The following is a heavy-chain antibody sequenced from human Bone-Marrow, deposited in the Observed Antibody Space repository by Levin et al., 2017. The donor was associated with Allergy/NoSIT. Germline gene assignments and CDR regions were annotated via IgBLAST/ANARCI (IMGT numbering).Heavy chain of an antibody. CDR3: ARDVVVRQHHSYYYMDI. CDR1: GYTFTSYG. CDR2: ISTYNGNT. Sequence: ASVKVSCKASGYTFTSYGINWVRQAPGQGLEWMGWISTYNGNTNYAQKLQGRVTMTTDTSANTAYMVLRSLRSDDTAVYYCARDVVVRQHHSYYYMDIWGKGTTVTVSS. J-gene: IGHJ6*03. V-gene: IGHV1-18*01. D-gene: IGHD2-21*01.